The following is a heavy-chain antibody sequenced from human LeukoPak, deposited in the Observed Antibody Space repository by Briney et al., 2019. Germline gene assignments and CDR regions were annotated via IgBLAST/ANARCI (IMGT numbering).Heavy chain of an antibody. V-gene: IGHV3-30*02. Sequence: PGGSLRLSCEASGFTFSRYGMHWVRQAPGKGLEWVAFIRNDGTHKYYADSVKGRFTISRDNSKNTLYVQMNSLRTEDTAVYYCAKEYSSGWRAFDIWGQGTMVTASS. CDR2: IRNDGTHK. J-gene: IGHJ3*02. CDR3: AKEYSSGWRAFDI. CDR1: GFTFSRYG. D-gene: IGHD6-19*01.